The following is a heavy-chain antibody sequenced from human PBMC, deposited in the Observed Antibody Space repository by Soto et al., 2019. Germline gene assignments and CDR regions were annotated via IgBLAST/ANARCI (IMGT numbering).Heavy chain of an antibody. CDR1: GFTFSSYG. J-gene: IGHJ6*02. V-gene: IGHV3-33*01. CDR3: ARDEGYCSSTSCYDYYYYGMDV. Sequence: QVQLVESGGGVVQPGRSLRLSCAASGFTFSSYGMHWVRQAPGKGLEWVAVIWYDGSNKYYADSVKGRFTISRDNSKNTLYLQMNSLRAEDTAVYYCARDEGYCSSTSCYDYYYYGMDVWGQGTTVTVSS. CDR2: IWYDGSNK. D-gene: IGHD2-2*01.